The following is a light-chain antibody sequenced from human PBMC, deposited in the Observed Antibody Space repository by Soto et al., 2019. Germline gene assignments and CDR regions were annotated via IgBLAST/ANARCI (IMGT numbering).Light chain of an antibody. CDR3: QQRSDWPPT. J-gene: IGKJ2*01. CDR1: QSVSSY. CDR2: DAS. V-gene: IGKV3-11*01. Sequence: EIVWTQSPATLSLSPGERATLSCRASQSVSSYLAWYQQKPGQAPRRLIYDASDRATGIPARFSGSGSGTDFTLTISSLDPEDFAVYYCQQRSDWPPTFGQGTKLEIK.